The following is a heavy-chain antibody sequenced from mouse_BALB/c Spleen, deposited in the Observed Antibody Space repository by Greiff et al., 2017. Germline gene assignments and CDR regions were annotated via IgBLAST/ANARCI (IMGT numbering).Heavy chain of an antibody. CDR2: ISYDGSN. J-gene: IGHJ2*01. CDR1: GYSITSGYY. Sequence: EVKVEESGPGLVKPSQSLSLTCSVTGYSITSGYYWNWIRQFPGNKLEWMGYISYDGSNNYNPSLKNRISITRDTSKNQFFLKLNSVTTEDTATYYCARGDGYCDYWGQGTTLTVSS. CDR3: ARGDGYCDY. V-gene: IGHV3-6*02. D-gene: IGHD2-3*01.